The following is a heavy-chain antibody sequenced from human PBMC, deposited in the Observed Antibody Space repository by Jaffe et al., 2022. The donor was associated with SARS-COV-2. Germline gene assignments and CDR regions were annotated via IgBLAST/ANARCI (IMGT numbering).Heavy chain of an antibody. Sequence: QVQLQQWGAGLLKPSETLSLTCAVYGGSFSGYYWSWIRQPPGKGLEWIGEINHSGSTNYNPSLKSRVTISVDTSKNQFSLKLSSVTAADTAVYYCARGGGWYGYYYMDVWGKGTTVTVSS. CDR1: GGSFSGYY. V-gene: IGHV4-34*01. J-gene: IGHJ6*03. CDR2: INHSGST. CDR3: ARGGGWYGYYYMDV. D-gene: IGHD6-19*01.